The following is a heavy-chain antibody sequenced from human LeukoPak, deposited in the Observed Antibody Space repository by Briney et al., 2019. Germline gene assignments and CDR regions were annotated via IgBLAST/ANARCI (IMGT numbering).Heavy chain of an antibody. Sequence: PGGSLRLSCGASGFTFSSYGMHWVRQAPGKGLEWVAFIRYDGSNKYYADSVKGRFTISRDNSKNTLYLQMNSLRAEDTAVYYCAKDRGFYYYYMDVWGKGTTVTVSS. CDR3: AKDRGFYYYYMDV. D-gene: IGHD3-10*01. CDR1: GFTFSSYG. CDR2: IRYDGSNK. V-gene: IGHV3-30*02. J-gene: IGHJ6*03.